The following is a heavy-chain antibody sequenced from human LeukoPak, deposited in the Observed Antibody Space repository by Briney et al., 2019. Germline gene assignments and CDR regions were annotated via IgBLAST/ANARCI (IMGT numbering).Heavy chain of an antibody. V-gene: IGHV1-69*04. J-gene: IGHJ5*02. CDR2: IIPIFGIA. CDR3: ARGHCSGGSCYRAPQRPNWFDP. Sequence: SVKVSCKASGGTFSSYAISWVRQAPGQGLEWMGRIIPIFGIANYAPKFQGRVTITADKSTSTAYMELSSLRSEDTAVYYCARGHCSGGSCYRAPQRPNWFDPWGQGTLVTVSS. D-gene: IGHD2-15*01. CDR1: GGTFSSYA.